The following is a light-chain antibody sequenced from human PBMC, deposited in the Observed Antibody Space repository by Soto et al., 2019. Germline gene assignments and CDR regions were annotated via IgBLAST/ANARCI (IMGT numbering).Light chain of an antibody. V-gene: IGKV3-11*01. CDR2: DAS. J-gene: IGKJ5*01. Sequence: EIVLTQSPATLSLSPGERATLSCRASQSVGSYLAWYQQKPGQAPRLLIYDASNRATGIPARFSGSGSGTDFTLTISSLKPEDFAVYYCQQRSNWPPITFGQGTRLEIK. CDR1: QSVGSY. CDR3: QQRSNWPPIT.